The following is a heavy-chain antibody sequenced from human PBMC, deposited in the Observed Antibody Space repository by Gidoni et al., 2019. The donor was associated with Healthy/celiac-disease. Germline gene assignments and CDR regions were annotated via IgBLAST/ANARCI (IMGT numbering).Heavy chain of an antibody. Sequence: QVQLVESGGGVVQPGRSLRLSCAASGFPFSSYAMHWVRQAPGKGLEWVAVISYDGSNKYYADSVKGRFTISRDNSKNTLYLQMNSLRAEDTAVYYCARTKGSGGYFDYWGQGTLVTVSS. CDR3: ARTKGSGGYFDY. CDR2: ISYDGSNK. J-gene: IGHJ4*02. V-gene: IGHV3-30*04. CDR1: GFPFSSYA. D-gene: IGHD6-19*01.